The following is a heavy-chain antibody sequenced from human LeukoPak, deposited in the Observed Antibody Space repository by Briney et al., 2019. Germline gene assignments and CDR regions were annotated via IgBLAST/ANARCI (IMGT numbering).Heavy chain of an antibody. CDR1: GGTFSSYA. V-gene: IGHV1-69*06. CDR3: ATGRSGSYYDY. CDR2: IIPIFGTA. Sequence: ASVKVSCKASGGTFSSYAISWVRQAPGQGLEWMGGIIPIFGTANYAQKFQGRVTITADKSTSTAYMELSSLRSEDTAVYYCATGRSGSYYDYWGQGTLVTVSS. J-gene: IGHJ4*02. D-gene: IGHD1-26*01.